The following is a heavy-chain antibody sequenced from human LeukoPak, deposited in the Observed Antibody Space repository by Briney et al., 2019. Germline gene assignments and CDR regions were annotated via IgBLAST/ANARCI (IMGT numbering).Heavy chain of an antibody. J-gene: IGHJ6*02. Sequence: ASVKVSCKASGYTFTGYHMHWVRQATGQGLEWMGWMNPNSGNTGYAQKFQGRVTMTRNTSISTAYMELSSLRSEDTAVYYCAREGSGSYYDLYYYYGMDVWGQGTTVTVSS. CDR2: MNPNSGNT. D-gene: IGHD3-10*01. V-gene: IGHV1-8*02. CDR1: GYTFTGYH. CDR3: AREGSGSYYDLYYYYGMDV.